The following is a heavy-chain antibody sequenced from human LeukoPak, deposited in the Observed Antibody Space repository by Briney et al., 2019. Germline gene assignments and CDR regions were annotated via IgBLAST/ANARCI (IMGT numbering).Heavy chain of an antibody. CDR3: AKGNIVLMVYALYNWFDP. CDR1: GFTFSSYG. J-gene: IGHJ5*02. Sequence: GGSLRLSCAASGFTFSSYGMHWVRQAPGKGLEWVAVISYDGSNKYYADSVKGRFTISRDNSKNTLYLQMNSLSAEGTAVYYCAKGNIVLMVYALYNWFDPWGQGTLVTVSS. CDR2: ISYDGSNK. V-gene: IGHV3-30*18. D-gene: IGHD2-8*01.